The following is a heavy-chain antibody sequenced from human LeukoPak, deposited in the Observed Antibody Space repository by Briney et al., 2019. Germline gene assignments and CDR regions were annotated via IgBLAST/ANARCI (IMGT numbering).Heavy chain of an antibody. V-gene: IGHV3-30*18. CDR2: ISYDGSNK. J-gene: IGHJ4*02. D-gene: IGHD2-15*01. CDR3: AKDRGDIVVVIVATFSFDN. Sequence: GGSLRLSCAASGFTFSSYGMHWVRQAPGKGLEWVAVISYDGSNKHYADSVKGRFTVSRDNSKNTLYLQMSSLRAEDTAVYHCAKDRGDIVVVIVATFSFDNWGQGTLVTVSS. CDR1: GFTFSSYG.